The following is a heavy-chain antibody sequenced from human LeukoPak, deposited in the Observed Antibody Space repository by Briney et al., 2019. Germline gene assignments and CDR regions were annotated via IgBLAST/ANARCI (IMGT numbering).Heavy chain of an antibody. V-gene: IGHV3-20*04. J-gene: IGHJ4*02. CDR2: INWTGGST. Sequence: PGGSLRLSCGASGFTFDNYGRSWVRHAPGKGLEWVSGINWTGGSTGYEGAVKGRFPTSTDNAKNSLYLQINSLRAENTALYYCARDNGYSSSWYEYWGQGTLVTVSS. CDR3: ARDNGYSSSWYEY. CDR1: GFTFDNYG. D-gene: IGHD6-13*01.